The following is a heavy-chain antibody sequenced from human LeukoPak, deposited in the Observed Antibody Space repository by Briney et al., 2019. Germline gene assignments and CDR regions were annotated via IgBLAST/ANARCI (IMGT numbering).Heavy chain of an antibody. J-gene: IGHJ4*02. CDR1: GYTFTSYD. Sequence: ASVKVSCKASGYTFTSYDMHWVRQAPGQGLEWMGIINPSGGSTSYAQKFQGRVTMTRDTSTSTVYMELSSLRSEDTAVYYCARDSPISGSYYGGLGYWGQGTLVTVSS. V-gene: IGHV1-46*01. CDR3: ARDSPISGSYYGGLGY. CDR2: INPSGGST. D-gene: IGHD1-26*01.